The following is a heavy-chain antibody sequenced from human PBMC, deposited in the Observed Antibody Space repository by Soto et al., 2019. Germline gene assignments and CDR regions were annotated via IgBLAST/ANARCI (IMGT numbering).Heavy chain of an antibody. Sequence: QLQLQVSGPGLVKPSETLSLTCTVSGGSISSSSYCWGWIRQPPGKGLEWIGSIYYSGSTYYNPSLKSRVTISVDTSKNQFSLKLSSVTAADTAVYYCARQPEYQLLSRFDPWGQGTLVTVSS. D-gene: IGHD2-2*01. CDR1: GGSISSSSYC. CDR2: IYYSGST. J-gene: IGHJ5*02. V-gene: IGHV4-39*01. CDR3: ARQPEYQLLSRFDP.